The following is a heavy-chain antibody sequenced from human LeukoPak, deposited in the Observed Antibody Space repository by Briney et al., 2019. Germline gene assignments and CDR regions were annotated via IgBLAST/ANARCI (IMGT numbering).Heavy chain of an antibody. Sequence: GGSLRLSCAASGFTFSTYPMNWVRQAPGKGLEWVSYSSINDNIVYYTDSVRGRFTISRDNAKNSLYLQMNSLRAEDTAVYYCARDRGIVGTTGYYYMDVWGKGTTVTVSS. D-gene: IGHD1-26*01. CDR2: SSINDNIV. CDR3: ARDRGIVGTTGYYYMDV. CDR1: GFTFSTYP. V-gene: IGHV3-48*01. J-gene: IGHJ6*03.